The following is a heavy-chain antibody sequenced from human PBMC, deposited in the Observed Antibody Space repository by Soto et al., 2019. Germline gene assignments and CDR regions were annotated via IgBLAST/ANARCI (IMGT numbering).Heavy chain of an antibody. D-gene: IGHD3-22*01. Sequence: ASVKVSCKASGYTFTSYGISWVRQAPGQGLEWMGWISAYNGNTNYAQKLQGRVTMTTDTSTSTAYMELRSLRSDDTAVYYCARDPPPYYYDSSGYFDYWGQGTLVTV. J-gene: IGHJ4*02. V-gene: IGHV1-18*01. CDR1: GYTFTSYG. CDR3: ARDPPPYYYDSSGYFDY. CDR2: ISAYNGNT.